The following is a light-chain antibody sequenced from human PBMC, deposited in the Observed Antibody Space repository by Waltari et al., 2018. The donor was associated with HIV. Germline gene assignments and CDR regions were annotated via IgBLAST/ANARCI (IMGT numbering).Light chain of an antibody. CDR1: KLGDKY. CDR2: QDR. J-gene: IGLJ2*01. CDR3: QAWDSNTGV. V-gene: IGLV3-1*01. Sequence: SYELTQPPSVSVSPGQTASITCSGDKLGDKYTCWYQQKAGQSPVLVIYQDRKRPSGIPERFSGSNSGNTATLTISGTHIMDDADYYCQAWDSNTGVFGGGTKLTVL.